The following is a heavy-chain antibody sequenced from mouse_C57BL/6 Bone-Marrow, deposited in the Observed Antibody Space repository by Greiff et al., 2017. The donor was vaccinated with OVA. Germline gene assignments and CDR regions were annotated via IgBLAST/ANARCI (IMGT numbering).Heavy chain of an antibody. CDR2: IYPRSGNT. Sequence: VQLVESGAELARPGASVKLSCKASGYTFTSYGISWVKQRTGQGLEWIGAIYPRSGNTYYNEKFKGKATLTADKSSSTAYMERRSLTSEDSAVYFCARGDLTGTDFDYWGQGTTLTVSS. CDR3: ARGDLTGTDFDY. CDR1: GYTFTSYG. J-gene: IGHJ2*01. V-gene: IGHV1-81*01. D-gene: IGHD4-1*01.